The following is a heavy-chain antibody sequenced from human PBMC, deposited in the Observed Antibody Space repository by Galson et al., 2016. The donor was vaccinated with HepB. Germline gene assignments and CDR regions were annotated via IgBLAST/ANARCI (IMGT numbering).Heavy chain of an antibody. V-gene: IGHV1-18*01. CDR1: GYTFTSYG. D-gene: IGHD5-24*01. Sequence: SVKVSCKASGYTFTSYGISWVRQAPGQGLEWMGWISASKGKTNYAQNLQGRVTMTTDTYTSTVYMELRSLRSDDTAVYYCARDRDYLLASWGQGTLVTVSP. CDR2: ISASKGKT. CDR3: ARDRDYLLAS. J-gene: IGHJ4*02.